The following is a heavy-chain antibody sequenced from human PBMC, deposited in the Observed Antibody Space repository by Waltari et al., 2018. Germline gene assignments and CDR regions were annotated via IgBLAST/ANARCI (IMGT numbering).Heavy chain of an antibody. V-gene: IGHV3-64D*08. CDR1: GFTFSTYA. CDR2: IAGFGGIS. D-gene: IGHD3-16*01. J-gene: IGHJ4*02. CDR3: VKGGVDY. Sequence: VQLVQSGRALVQPGGSLRLSCSASGFTFSTYAMHWVRQAPGKGLEYVSAIAGFGGISYNADSVKGRFSVSRDNSNNTLYLHMTNLRAEDTAVYYCVKGGVDYWGRGTLVTVSS.